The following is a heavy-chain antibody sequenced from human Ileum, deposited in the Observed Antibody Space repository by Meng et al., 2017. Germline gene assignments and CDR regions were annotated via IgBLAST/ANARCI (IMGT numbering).Heavy chain of an antibody. J-gene: IGHJ4*02. CDR2: IYHSGST. CDR3: ARSGQWLPPYYFDY. CDR1: GYSISSGYY. D-gene: IGHD6-19*01. Sequence: SDTLSLTCTVSGYSISSGYYWGWIRQPPGKGLEWIGSIYHSGSTYYNPSLKSRVTISVDTSKNQFSLKLSSVTAADTAVYYCARSGQWLPPYYFDYWGQGTLVTVSS. V-gene: IGHV4-38-2*02.